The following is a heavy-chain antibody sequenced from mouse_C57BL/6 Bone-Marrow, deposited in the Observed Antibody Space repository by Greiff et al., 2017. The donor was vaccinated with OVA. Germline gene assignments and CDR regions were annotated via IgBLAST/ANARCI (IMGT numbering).Heavy chain of an antibody. CDR1: GYTFTSYW. J-gene: IGHJ3*01. CDR2: IDPNSGGT. V-gene: IGHV1-72*01. CDR3: ARGPSYYSNRGFAY. D-gene: IGHD2-5*01. Sequence: QVQLQQPGAELVKPGASVKLSCKASGYTFTSYWMHWVKQRPGRGLEWIGRIDPNSGGTKYNEKFKSKATLTVDKPSSTAYMQLSRLTSEDSAVYYCARGPSYYSNRGFAYWGQGTLVTVSA.